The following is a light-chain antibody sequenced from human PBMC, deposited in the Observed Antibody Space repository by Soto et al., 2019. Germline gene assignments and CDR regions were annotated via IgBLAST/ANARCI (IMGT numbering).Light chain of an antibody. Sequence: QLVLTQPPSASGTPGQRVIISCSGSSSNIGSNTVNWYQQLPGTAPKLLIDSNNQRPSGVPDRLSGSKSGTSASLAISGLQSEDEADYYCAAWDDSLYGWVFGGGTKLTVL. CDR2: SNN. CDR1: SSNIGSNT. V-gene: IGLV1-44*01. J-gene: IGLJ3*02. CDR3: AAWDDSLYGWV.